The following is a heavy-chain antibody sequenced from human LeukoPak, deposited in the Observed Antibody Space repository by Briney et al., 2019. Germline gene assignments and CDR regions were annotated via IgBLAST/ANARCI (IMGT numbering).Heavy chain of an antibody. J-gene: IGHJ4*02. CDR2: ISGSGGST. Sequence: AGGSLRLSCAASGFTFSSYAMSWVRQAPGKGLEWVSAISGSGGSTYYADSVKGRFTISRDKSKNTLYLQMNSLRAEDTAVYYCAKRYTMVRGVTFDYWGQGTLVTVSS. V-gene: IGHV3-23*01. CDR1: GFTFSSYA. CDR3: AKRYTMVRGVTFDY. D-gene: IGHD3-10*01.